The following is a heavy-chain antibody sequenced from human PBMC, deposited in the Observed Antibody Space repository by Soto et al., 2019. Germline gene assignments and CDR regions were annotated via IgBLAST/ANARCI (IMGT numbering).Heavy chain of an antibody. CDR3: ARKENYYDSSGDPPPHFDY. Sequence: SETLSLTCTVSGGSISSGGYYWSWIRQHPGKGLEWIGYIYYSGSTYYNPSLKSRVTISVDTSKNQFSLKLSSVTAAATAVYYCARKENYYDSSGDPPPHFDYWGQGTLVTVSS. CDR1: GGSISSGGYY. D-gene: IGHD3-22*01. CDR2: IYYSGST. J-gene: IGHJ4*02. V-gene: IGHV4-31*03.